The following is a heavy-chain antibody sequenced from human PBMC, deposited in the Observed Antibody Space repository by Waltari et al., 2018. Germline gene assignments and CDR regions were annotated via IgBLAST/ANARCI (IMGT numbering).Heavy chain of an antibody. CDR1: GDSISNSSSY. J-gene: IGHJ5*01. D-gene: IGHD2-2*01. V-gene: IGHV4-39*07. CDR3: VRDRIPATFRCWFDS. Sequence: QLHLQESGPGLVKPSETLFLTCTVSGDSISNSSSYWGWIRQPPGKGPQWIGSLYYSGITYYNPSLESRVSMSVDTSKNQLSLMLSAVTAADTAVYYCVRDRIPATFRCWFDSWGPGTLVTVSS. CDR2: LYYSGIT.